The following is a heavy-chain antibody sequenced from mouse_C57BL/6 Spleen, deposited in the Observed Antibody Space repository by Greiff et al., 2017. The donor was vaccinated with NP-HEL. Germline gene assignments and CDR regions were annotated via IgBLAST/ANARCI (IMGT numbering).Heavy chain of an antibody. J-gene: IGHJ1*03. CDR3: ASGTTVVAPYWYFDV. V-gene: IGHV1-72*01. CDR2: IDPNSGGT. Sequence: VQLQQSGAELVKPGASVKLSCKASGYTFTSYWMHWVKQRPGRGLEWIGRIDPNSGGTKYDEKFKSKATLTVDKPSSTAYMQLSSLTSEDSAVYYCASGTTVVAPYWYFDVWGTGTTVTVSS. D-gene: IGHD1-1*01. CDR1: GYTFTSYW.